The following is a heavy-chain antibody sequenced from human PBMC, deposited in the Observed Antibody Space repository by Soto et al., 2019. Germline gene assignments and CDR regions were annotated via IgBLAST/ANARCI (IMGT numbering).Heavy chain of an antibody. V-gene: IGHV6-1*01. CDR3: ERDRDISSWLPSYYGMDV. CDR1: GDSVSSNSAA. D-gene: IGHD6-13*01. J-gene: IGHJ6*02. CDR2: TYYRSKWYN. Sequence: PSQTLSLPCAISGDSVSSNSAAWNWIRQSPSRGLEWLGRTYYRSKWYNDYAVSVKRRITINPDTSKNQFSLQLNSVTPENTAVYYCERDRDISSWLPSYYGMDVWGQGTTVTVSS.